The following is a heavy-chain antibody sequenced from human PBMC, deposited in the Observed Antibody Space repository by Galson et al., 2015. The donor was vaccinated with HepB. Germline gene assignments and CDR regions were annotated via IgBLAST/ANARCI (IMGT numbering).Heavy chain of an antibody. CDR1: GFTFRNSA. J-gene: IGHJ4*02. CDR2: VSTSGDRR. Sequence: SLRLSCAASGFTFRNSAMPCVRQVPGKGLEWVSGVSTSGDRRYYPDSVRSRFSMSSDNSKNTVYLQMNDLRPEDTAIYYCAKSGYDGSGYGFNDYWGQGTLVTVTS. V-gene: IGHV3-23*01. D-gene: IGHD3-22*01. CDR3: AKSGYDGSGYGFNDY.